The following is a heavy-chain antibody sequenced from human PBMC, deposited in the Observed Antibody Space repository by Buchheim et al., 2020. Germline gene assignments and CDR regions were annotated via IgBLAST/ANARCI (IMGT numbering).Heavy chain of an antibody. Sequence: QGQLVQSGGGLVKPGGSLRLSCAASGFTFSDYYMSWIRQAPGKGLEWIAYINTDVNGAFYPDSVKGRFTISRDNAKNSLYLQMNSLRAEDTAVYYCARKNLAVAGHLFDYWGQGTL. CDR3: ARKNLAVAGHLFDY. CDR1: GFTFSDYY. CDR2: INTDVNGA. V-gene: IGHV3-11*01. D-gene: IGHD6-19*01. J-gene: IGHJ4*02.